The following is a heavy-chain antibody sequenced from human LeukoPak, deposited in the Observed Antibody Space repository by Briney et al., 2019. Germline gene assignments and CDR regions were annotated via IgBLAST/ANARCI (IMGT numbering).Heavy chain of an antibody. CDR2: IIPIFGTA. CDR3: ATIGGEAGPGGESAFDI. CDR1: GGTFSSYA. D-gene: IGHD3-16*01. J-gene: IGHJ3*02. Sequence: SVKVSCKASGGTFSSYAISWVRQAPGQGLEWMGGIIPIFGTANYAQKFQGRVTITADKSTSTAYMELSSLRSEDTAVYYCATIGGEAGPGGESAFDIWGQGTMVTVSS. V-gene: IGHV1-69*06.